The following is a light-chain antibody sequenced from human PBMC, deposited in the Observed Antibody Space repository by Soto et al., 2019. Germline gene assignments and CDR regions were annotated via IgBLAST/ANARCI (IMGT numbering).Light chain of an antibody. CDR2: AAS. Sequence: DIQMTQSPSSVSASVGGRVTITCRASQSIRSDLNWYQQKPGKAPKLLIYAASSLQSGVPSRFSGSVSGTDFTLTISSLQPEDFATYYCQKSYSTPRTVGKGTKVGIK. J-gene: IGKJ1*01. CDR1: QSIRSD. CDR3: QKSYSTPRT. V-gene: IGKV1-39*01.